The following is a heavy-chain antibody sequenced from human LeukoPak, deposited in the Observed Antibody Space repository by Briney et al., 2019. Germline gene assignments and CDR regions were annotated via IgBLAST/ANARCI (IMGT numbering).Heavy chain of an antibody. D-gene: IGHD3-22*01. CDR3: ARGREITLIATRYYFDY. Sequence: ASVKVSCKASGYTFTSYYMHWVRQAPGQGLEWMGIINPSGGSTSYAQKFQGRVTITADESTSTAYMELSSLRSEDTAVYYCARGREITLIATRYYFDYWGQGTLVTVSS. J-gene: IGHJ4*02. CDR2: INPSGGST. CDR1: GYTFTSYY. V-gene: IGHV1-46*01.